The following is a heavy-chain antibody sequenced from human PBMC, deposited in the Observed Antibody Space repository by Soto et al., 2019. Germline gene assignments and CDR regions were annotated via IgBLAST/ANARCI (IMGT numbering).Heavy chain of an antibody. CDR2: INPNSGGT. CDR1: GYTFTGYY. D-gene: IGHD3-10*01. V-gene: IGHV1-2*04. CDR3: ARAANYYGSGSSMDV. J-gene: IGHJ6*02. Sequence: QVQLVQSGAEVKKPGASVKVSCKASGYTFTGYYMHWVRQAPGQGLEWMGWINPNSGGTNYARKIQGLVTMTRDTSSSTAYMELSRLRSDDTAVYYCARAANYYGSGSSMDVWGQGTTVTVSS.